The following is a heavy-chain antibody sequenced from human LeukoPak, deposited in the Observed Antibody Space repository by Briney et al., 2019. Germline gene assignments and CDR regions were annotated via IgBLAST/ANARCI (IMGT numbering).Heavy chain of an antibody. J-gene: IGHJ4*02. Sequence: GGSLRLSCAASGFTFSSCGTHWVRQAPGKGLEWVAFIRYDGSNKYYADSVKGRFTISRDNSKNTLYLQMNSLRAEDTAVYYCAKGFRRGYSYGLDYWGQGTLVTVSS. CDR1: GFTFSSCG. V-gene: IGHV3-30*02. D-gene: IGHD5-18*01. CDR2: IRYDGSNK. CDR3: AKGFRRGYSYGLDY.